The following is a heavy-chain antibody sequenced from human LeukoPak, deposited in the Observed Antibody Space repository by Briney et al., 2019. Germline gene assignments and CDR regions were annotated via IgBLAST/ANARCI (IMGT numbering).Heavy chain of an antibody. CDR2: ISSSGSTI. J-gene: IGHJ6*03. D-gene: IGHD6-13*01. CDR1: GFTFSDYY. Sequence: GGSLRLSCAASGFTFSDYYMSWIRQAPGKGLEWVSYISSSGSTIYYADSVKGRFTISRDNAKNSLYLQMNSLRAEDTAVYYCARDSYSSSWYTTYYYYYYMDVWGKGTTVTISS. CDR3: ARDSYSSSWYTTYYYYYYMDV. V-gene: IGHV3-11*04.